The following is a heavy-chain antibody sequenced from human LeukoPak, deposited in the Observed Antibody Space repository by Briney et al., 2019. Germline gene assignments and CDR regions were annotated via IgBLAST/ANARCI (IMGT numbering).Heavy chain of an antibody. Sequence: GGSLRLSCAASGFTFSSYAMSWVRQAPGKGLEWVAFISYDGSNPYYADTVKGRFTISRDNSKNTLYLQMNSLRPEDTAVYYCARRPAFGPKATHYYFDYWGQGTLVTVSS. D-gene: IGHD3-16*01. J-gene: IGHJ4*02. CDR3: ARRPAFGPKATHYYFDY. CDR1: GFTFSSYA. CDR2: ISYDGSNP. V-gene: IGHV3-30*03.